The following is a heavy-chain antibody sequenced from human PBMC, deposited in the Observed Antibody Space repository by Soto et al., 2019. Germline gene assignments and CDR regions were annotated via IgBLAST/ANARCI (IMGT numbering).Heavy chain of an antibody. CDR1: GFTFSDYY. Sequence: PVGSLRLSCAASGFTFSDYYMSWIRQAPGKGLEWVSYISSSGSTIYYADSVKGRFTISRVNAKNSLYLQMNSLRAEDTAVYYCARTPPDRLIYYYYGMDVWGQGTTVTVSS. J-gene: IGHJ6*02. CDR3: ARTPPDRLIYYYYGMDV. V-gene: IGHV3-11*01. CDR2: ISSSGSTI. D-gene: IGHD6-25*01.